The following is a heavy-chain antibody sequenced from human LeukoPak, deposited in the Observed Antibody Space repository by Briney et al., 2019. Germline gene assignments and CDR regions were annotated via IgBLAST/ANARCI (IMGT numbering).Heavy chain of an antibody. J-gene: IGHJ4*02. V-gene: IGHV3-21*01. CDR2: ISSSSSYI. CDR1: GFTFSSYS. CDR3: ARGGHNYYDSSGYQYYFDY. D-gene: IGHD3-22*01. Sequence: PGGSLRLSCAASGFTFSSYSLNWVRQAPGKRLERVSSISSSSSYIYYTDSVKGRFTISRDNAKNSLFLQMNSLRAEDAAVYYCARGGHNYYDSSGYQYYFDYWGQGTLVTVSS.